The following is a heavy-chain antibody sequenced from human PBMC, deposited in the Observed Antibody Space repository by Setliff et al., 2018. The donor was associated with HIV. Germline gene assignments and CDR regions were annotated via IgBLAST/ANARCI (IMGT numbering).Heavy chain of an antibody. CDR2: INYSGIT. J-gene: IGHJ5*02. CDR1: GGSITSHY. D-gene: IGHD2-2*01. V-gene: IGHV4-59*11. CDR3: ARDPGGLDCTSSSCQGGCCDP. Sequence: SQTLSLTCSISGGSITSHYWNWIRQPPGKGLEWIGSINYSGITNYNPSLRGRVSISVDTSKSQISLRLNSVSAADTAVYYCARDPGGLDCTSSSCQGGCCDPWGQGALVTVSS.